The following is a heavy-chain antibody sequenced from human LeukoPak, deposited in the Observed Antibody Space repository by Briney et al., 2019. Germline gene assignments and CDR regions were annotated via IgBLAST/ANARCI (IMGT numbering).Heavy chain of an antibody. V-gene: IGHV4-39*07. CDR1: GGSIRSSCYY. CDR3: ARTRYYYNSRSYGAPYYFDY. CDR2: IYYSGST. J-gene: IGHJ4*02. D-gene: IGHD3-10*01. Sequence: SETLSLTCTVSGGSIRSSCYYWGWNRQPPGKGLEWIGSIYYSGSTYYNPSLKSRVTISVDTSKNQFSLKLSSVTAADTAVYYCARTRYYYNSRSYGAPYYFDYWGQGTLVTVSS.